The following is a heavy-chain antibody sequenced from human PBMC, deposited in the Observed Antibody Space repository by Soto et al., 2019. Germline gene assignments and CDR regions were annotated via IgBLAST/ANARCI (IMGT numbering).Heavy chain of an antibody. V-gene: IGHV3-30*18. J-gene: IGHJ4*02. D-gene: IGHD1-26*01. CDR2: ISYDASEK. CDR3: AKGQWDLDY. Sequence: QVHLVESGGGAVQPGRYLRLSCADSGFIFTSYGMHWVRQAPGKGLEWVALISYDASEKYYADSVKGRFTISRDNSKNTLNLQMNSLSAEDTAVYYCAKGQWDLDYWGQGTLVTVSS. CDR1: GFIFTSYG.